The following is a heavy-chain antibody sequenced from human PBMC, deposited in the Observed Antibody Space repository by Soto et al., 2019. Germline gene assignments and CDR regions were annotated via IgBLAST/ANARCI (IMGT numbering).Heavy chain of an antibody. J-gene: IGHJ3*02. CDR2: ISAYNGNT. CDR3: ARAALYCSGGSCYLDAFDI. D-gene: IGHD2-15*01. Sequence: QVQLVQSGAEVKKPGASVKVSCKASGYTFTSYGISWVRQAPGQGLEWMGWISAYNGNTNYAQKLQGRVTMTTDTSTSIAYMELRSLRSDDTAVYYCARAALYCSGGSCYLDAFDIWGQGTMVTVSS. CDR1: GYTFTSYG. V-gene: IGHV1-18*01.